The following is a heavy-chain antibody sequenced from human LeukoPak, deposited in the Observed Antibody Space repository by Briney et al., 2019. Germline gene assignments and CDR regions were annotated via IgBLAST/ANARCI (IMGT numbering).Heavy chain of an antibody. CDR1: GYTFTSYY. V-gene: IGHV1-46*01. J-gene: IGHJ3*02. Sequence: ASVKVSCKASGYTFTSYYMHWVRQAPGQGLEWMGIINPSGGSTSDAQKFQGRVTVTRDMSTSTVYMELSSLRSEDTAVYYCARGNDYYDSSGYYFRGAFDIWGQGTMVTVSS. D-gene: IGHD3-22*01. CDR2: INPSGGST. CDR3: ARGNDYYDSSGYYFRGAFDI.